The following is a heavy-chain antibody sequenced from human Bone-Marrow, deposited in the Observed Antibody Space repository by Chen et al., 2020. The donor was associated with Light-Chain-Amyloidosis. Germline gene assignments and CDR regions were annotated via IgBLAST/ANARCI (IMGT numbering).Heavy chain of an antibody. J-gene: IGHJ3*02. Sequence: GSLRLSCAASGFAFSSYAMSWVRQAPGKGLEWVSTISGSGGSRYYGDSVKGRLTISRDNSKNALFLQMNSLIAEDTAVYYCAKDISYDDILPGYPADAFDIWGQGTMVTVSS. CDR2: ISGSGGSR. CDR3: AKDISYDDILPGYPADAFDI. CDR1: GFAFSSYA. V-gene: IGHV3-23*01. D-gene: IGHD3-9*01.